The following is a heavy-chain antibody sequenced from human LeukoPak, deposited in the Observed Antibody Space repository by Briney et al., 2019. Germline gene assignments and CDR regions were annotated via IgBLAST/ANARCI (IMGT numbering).Heavy chain of an antibody. J-gene: IGHJ2*01. CDR2: ICYDGTKK. CDR1: GFSFSMYC. Sequence: GWSLRLSCTASGFSFSMYCMHWVRQAPGKGLDWVAVICYDGTKKFYGDSVKGRFTVSRDNSKNPLYLQMNSLRAEGTALYYFSRDLDSYWYCDLWGRGTLVTVSS. V-gene: IGHV3-33*01. CDR3: SRDLDSYWYCDL. D-gene: IGHD1-1*01.